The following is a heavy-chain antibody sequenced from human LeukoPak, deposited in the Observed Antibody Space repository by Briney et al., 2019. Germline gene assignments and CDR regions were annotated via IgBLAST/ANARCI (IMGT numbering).Heavy chain of an antibody. CDR1: GYTFTSFG. J-gene: IGHJ6*02. Sequence: GASVKVSCKASGYTFTSFGISWVRQAPGQGLEWMGRIIPILGIANYAQKFQGRVTITADKSTSTAYMELSSLRSEDTAVYYCASPGASNIAVSRTNYGMDVWGQGTTVTVSS. CDR2: IIPILGIA. D-gene: IGHD2-21*01. CDR3: ASPGASNIAVSRTNYGMDV. V-gene: IGHV1-69*04.